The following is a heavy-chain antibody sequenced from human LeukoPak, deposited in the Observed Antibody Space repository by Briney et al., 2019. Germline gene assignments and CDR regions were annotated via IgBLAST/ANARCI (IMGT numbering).Heavy chain of an antibody. CDR2: IKQDGSEK. CDR3: AREHPRDHWNYVNYFDY. Sequence: GGSLRLSCAASGFTFSSYWMSWVRQAPGKGLEWVANIKQDGSEKYYVDSVKGRFTISRDNAKNSVYLQISSLRAEDTAVYYCAREHPRDHWNYVNYFDYWGQGTLVTVSS. V-gene: IGHV3-7*01. J-gene: IGHJ4*02. D-gene: IGHD1-7*01. CDR1: GFTFSSYW.